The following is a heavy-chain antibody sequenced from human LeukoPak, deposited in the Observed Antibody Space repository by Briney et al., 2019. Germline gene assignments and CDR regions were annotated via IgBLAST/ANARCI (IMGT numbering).Heavy chain of an antibody. CDR2: ISGSGGST. D-gene: IGHD6-19*01. CDR1: GFTFSSYA. J-gene: IGHJ4*02. V-gene: IGHV3-23*01. CDR3: AKGQVLYRWLGDFDY. Sequence: PGGSLRLSCAASGFTFSSYAMSWVRQAPGKGLEWVSAISGSGGSTYYADSVKGRFTISRDNSKNTLYLQMNSLRAEDTAVYYCAKGQVLYRWLGDFDYWGQGTLATVSS.